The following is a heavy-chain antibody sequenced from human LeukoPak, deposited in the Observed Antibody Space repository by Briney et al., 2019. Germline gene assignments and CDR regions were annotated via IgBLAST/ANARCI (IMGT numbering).Heavy chain of an antibody. J-gene: IGHJ4*02. D-gene: IGHD3-22*01. CDR3: ARDEHDSSGYYVHY. CDR1: GYTFTVYY. Sequence: GASVKVSCKASGYTFTVYYMHWVRQAPGQGVEWMGWITSNSGGTNYAQKFQGRVTMTRDTSTSTVYMELSSLRSEDTAVYYCARDEHDSSGYYVHYWGQGTLVTVSS. CDR2: ITSNSGGT. V-gene: IGHV1-2*02.